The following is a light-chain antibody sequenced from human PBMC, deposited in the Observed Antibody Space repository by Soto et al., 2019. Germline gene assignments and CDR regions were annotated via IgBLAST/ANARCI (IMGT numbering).Light chain of an antibody. V-gene: IGLV2-14*01. CDR1: SSDIGGFYY. CDR2: QVS. CDR3: SPYSSSSTFYV. Sequence: QSVLTQPASVSGSPGQSITISCTGTSSDIGGFYYVSWYQHHPGKDPKLMIYQVSNRPSGVSNRFSGSKSGNTASLTISGLQAEDEADYFCSPYSSSSTFYVFGAGTKVTVL. J-gene: IGLJ1*01.